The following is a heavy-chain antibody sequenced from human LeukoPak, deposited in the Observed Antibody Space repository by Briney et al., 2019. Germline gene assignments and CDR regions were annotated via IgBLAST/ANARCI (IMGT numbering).Heavy chain of an antibody. D-gene: IGHD3-22*01. CDR3: ARQYDSSGCYYFDY. Sequence: SETLSLTCTVSGGSISSSSNYWGWIRQPPGKGLEWIGSIYYSGSSYYNPSLKSRVTISVDTSKNQFSLKLSSVTAADTAVYYCARQYDSSGCYYFDYWGQGTLVTVSS. CDR1: GGSISSSSNY. J-gene: IGHJ4*02. V-gene: IGHV4-39*01. CDR2: IYYSGSS.